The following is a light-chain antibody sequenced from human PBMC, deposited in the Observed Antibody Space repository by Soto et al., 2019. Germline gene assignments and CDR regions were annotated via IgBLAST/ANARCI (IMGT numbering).Light chain of an antibody. CDR3: QQSYSTPLT. J-gene: IGKJ4*01. Sequence: DIQMTQSPSSLSASVGDRFTITCRASQSISSHLNWYQQKPGKAPKLLIYAASSLQSGVPSRFSGSGSGTDFTLTISSLQPEDFATYYCQQSYSTPLTFGGGTKVDIK. CDR1: QSISSH. V-gene: IGKV1-39*01. CDR2: AAS.